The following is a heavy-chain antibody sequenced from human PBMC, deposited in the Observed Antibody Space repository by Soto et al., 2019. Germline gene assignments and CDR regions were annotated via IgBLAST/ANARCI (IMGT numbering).Heavy chain of an antibody. CDR1: GFTFSSYA. V-gene: IGHV3-30-3*01. J-gene: IGHJ4*02. Sequence: PGGSLRLSCAASGFTFSSYAMHWVRQAPGKGLEWVAVISYDGSNKYYADSVKGRFTISRDNSKNTLYLQMNSLRAEDTAVYYCARDGYEIVGATTALDYWGQGTLVTVSS. CDR2: ISYDGSNK. D-gene: IGHD1-26*01. CDR3: ARDGYEIVGATTALDY.